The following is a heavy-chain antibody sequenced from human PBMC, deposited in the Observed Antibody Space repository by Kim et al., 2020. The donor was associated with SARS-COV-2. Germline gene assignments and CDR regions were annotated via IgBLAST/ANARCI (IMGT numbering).Heavy chain of an antibody. CDR3: ATPLSRDDY. J-gene: IGHJ4*02. V-gene: IGHV3-23*01. Sequence: SNYYEDSVKGRFTISRDNSKNTLYLQMNSLRAEDTAVYYCATPLSRDDYWGQGTLVTVSS. CDR2: SN.